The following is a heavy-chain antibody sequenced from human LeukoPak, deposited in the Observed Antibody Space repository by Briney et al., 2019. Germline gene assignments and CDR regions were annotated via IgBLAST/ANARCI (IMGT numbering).Heavy chain of an antibody. V-gene: IGHV4-39*07. CDR1: GGSISSSSYY. CDR3: ASGGSYPI. D-gene: IGHD1-26*01. Sequence: SETLSLTCTVSGGSISSSSYYWGWIRQPPGKGLEWIGRIYTSGSTNYNPSLKSRVTISVDTSKNQFSLKLSSVTAADTAVYYCASGGSYPIWGQGTMVTVSS. CDR2: IYTSGST. J-gene: IGHJ3*02.